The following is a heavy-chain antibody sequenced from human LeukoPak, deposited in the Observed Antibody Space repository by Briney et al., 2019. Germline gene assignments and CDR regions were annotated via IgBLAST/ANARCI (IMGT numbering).Heavy chain of an antibody. V-gene: IGHV4-61*02. CDR2: IYTSGST. J-gene: IGHJ5*02. CDR1: GGSISSGSYY. D-gene: IGHD3-3*01. CDR3: ASAGITIWFDP. Sequence: SQTLSLTCTVSGGSISSGSYYWSWIRQPAGKGLEWIGRIYTSGSTNYNPSLKSRVTISVDTSKNQFSLKLSSVTAADTAVYYCASAGITIWFDPWGQGTLVTVSS.